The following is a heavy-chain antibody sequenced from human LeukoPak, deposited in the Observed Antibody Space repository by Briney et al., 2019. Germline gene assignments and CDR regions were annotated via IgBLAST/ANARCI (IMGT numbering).Heavy chain of an antibody. V-gene: IGHV1-46*01. CDR1: GYTFTSYY. Sequence: EASVKVSCKASGYTFTSYYMHWVRQAPGQGLEWMGIINPSGGSTSYAQKLQGRVTMTRDTSTSTVYMELSSLRSEDTAVYYCARVHIVGATNYYYYGMDVWGQGTTVTVSS. J-gene: IGHJ6*02. CDR2: INPSGGST. D-gene: IGHD1-26*01. CDR3: ARVHIVGATNYYYYGMDV.